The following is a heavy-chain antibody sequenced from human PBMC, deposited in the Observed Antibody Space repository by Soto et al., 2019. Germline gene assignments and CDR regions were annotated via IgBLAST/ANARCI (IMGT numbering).Heavy chain of an antibody. D-gene: IGHD3-22*01. Sequence: ASVKVSCKTFGYTFTSYYMHWVRQAPGQGLEWMGMINPNVGSTSYTQKFQDRVTMTKDTSTSTVYMELSSLRSEDTAVYYCARDLGYYDSSGYFDYWGQGTLVTVSS. V-gene: IGHV1-46*01. CDR2: INPNVGST. CDR1: GYTFTSYY. J-gene: IGHJ4*02. CDR3: ARDLGYYDSSGYFDY.